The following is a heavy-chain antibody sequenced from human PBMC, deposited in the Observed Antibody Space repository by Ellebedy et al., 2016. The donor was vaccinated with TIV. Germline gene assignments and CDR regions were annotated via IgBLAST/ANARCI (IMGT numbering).Heavy chain of an antibody. CDR3: TMTQGAAAATDF. D-gene: IGHD1-26*01. Sequence: PGGSLRLSCAASGFPFSNYAMSWVRQAPGKGLEWLSFISRGGAPVYYADAVRGRFTISRDDGKSSLFLQMNSLRAEDTAVYYCTMTQGAAAATDFWGQGMQITVS. CDR1: GFPFSNYA. CDR2: ISRGGAPV. J-gene: IGHJ4*02. V-gene: IGHV3-23*01.